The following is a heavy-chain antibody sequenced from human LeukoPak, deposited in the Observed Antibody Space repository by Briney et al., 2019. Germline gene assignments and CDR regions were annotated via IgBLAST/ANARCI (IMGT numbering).Heavy chain of an antibody. V-gene: IGHV4-59*08. D-gene: IGHD3-3*01. CDR1: GGSISGYY. CDR2: IYYSGST. J-gene: IGHJ6*03. CDR3: ARLLHYDFWSGPTYMDV. Sequence: SETLSLTCTVSGGSISGYYWSWIRQPPGKGLEWIAYIYYSGSTYYNPSLKSRVTISVDTSKNQFSLKLSSVTAADTAVYYCARLLHYDFWSGPTYMDVWGKGTTVTVSS.